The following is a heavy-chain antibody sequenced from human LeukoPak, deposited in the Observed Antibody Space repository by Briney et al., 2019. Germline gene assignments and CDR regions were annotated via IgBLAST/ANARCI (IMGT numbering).Heavy chain of an antibody. D-gene: IGHD3-10*01. J-gene: IGHJ5*02. CDR2: IYTSGST. CDR3: ARDRQKYYGSGSYSKGWFDP. V-gene: IGHV4-4*07. CDR1: GGSISSCY. Sequence: SETLSLTCTVSGGSISSCYWSWIRQPAGKGLEWIGRIYTSGSTNYNPSLKSRVTMSVDTSKNQFSLKLSSVTAADTAVYYCARDRQKYYGSGSYSKGWFDPWGQGTLVTVSS.